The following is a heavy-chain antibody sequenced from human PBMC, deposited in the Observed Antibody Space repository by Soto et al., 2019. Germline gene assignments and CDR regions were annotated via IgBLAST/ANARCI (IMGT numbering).Heavy chain of an antibody. V-gene: IGHV3-23*01. J-gene: IGHJ4*02. CDR1: GFTFSSFA. CDR2: ISGRGISGSGYST. D-gene: IGHD6-6*01. Sequence: GGSLRLSCAASGFTFSSFAMTWVRQAPGKGLEWVSTISGRGISGSGYSTYYADSVKGRFTTSRDNSKNTLYLQMNSLRAEDTAVYYCAKRSSSSTFDYWGQGTLVTVSS. CDR3: AKRSSSSTFDY.